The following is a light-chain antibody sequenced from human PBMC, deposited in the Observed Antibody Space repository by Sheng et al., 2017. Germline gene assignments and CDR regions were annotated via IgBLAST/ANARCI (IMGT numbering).Light chain of an antibody. Sequence: EVVLTQSPATLSLSPGERATLSCRASQSVSSQLVWYQQKPGQAPRLLIYDSSVRATGTPGRFSGSGAGTDFTLTISRLEPEDFAVYYCQQYGGAPNTFGQGTKLEI. CDR1: QSVSSQ. V-gene: IGKV3-20*01. J-gene: IGKJ2*01. CDR2: DSS. CDR3: QQYGGAPNT.